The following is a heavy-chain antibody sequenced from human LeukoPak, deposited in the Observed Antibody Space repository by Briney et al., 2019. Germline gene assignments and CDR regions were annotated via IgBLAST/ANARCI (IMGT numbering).Heavy chain of an antibody. V-gene: IGHV3-23*01. Sequence: GGSLRLSCAASGFTFDDYGMSWVRQAPGKGLEWISSINENDGGTFYSDSVKGRFTVSRDNSKNTLYLQMNSLRAEDTAVYYCAKQFVDIWGQGTLVIVSS. J-gene: IGHJ5*02. CDR1: GFTFDDYG. CDR2: INENDGGT. CDR3: AKQFVDI. D-gene: IGHD3-10*01.